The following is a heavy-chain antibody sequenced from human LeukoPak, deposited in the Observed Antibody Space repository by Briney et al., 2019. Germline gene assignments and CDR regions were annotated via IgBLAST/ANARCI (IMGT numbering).Heavy chain of an antibody. CDR2: ISGSGGST. CDR3: AKFGSYYDSSGYYFDY. D-gene: IGHD3-22*01. J-gene: IGHJ4*02. V-gene: IGHV3-23*01. CDR1: GFTFSSYA. Sequence: PGGSLRLSCAASGFTFSSYAMSWVRQAPGKGLEWVSAISGSGGSTYYADSVKGRSTISRDNSKNTLYLQMNSLRAEDTAVYYCAKFGSYYDSSGYYFDYWGQGTLVTVSS.